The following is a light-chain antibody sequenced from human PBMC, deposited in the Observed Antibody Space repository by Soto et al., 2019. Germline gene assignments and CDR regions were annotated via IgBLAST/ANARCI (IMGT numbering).Light chain of an antibody. J-gene: IGKJ1*01. V-gene: IGKV1-5*03. CDR3: QQYNSYTWT. CDR2: MAS. CDR1: QSISCW. Sequence: DIQMTQSPSTLSAAVGDRVTITCRASQSISCWLAWYQQKPGKAPKLLIYMASSLENGVPSRFSGSGSGTEFTLTISSLQPDDFATSYCQQYNSYTWTFGQGTKLESK.